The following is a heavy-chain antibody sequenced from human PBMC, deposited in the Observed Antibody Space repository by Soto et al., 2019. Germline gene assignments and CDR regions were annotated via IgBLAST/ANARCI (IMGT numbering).Heavy chain of an antibody. CDR1: GFTFSSYG. V-gene: IGHV3-33*01. CDR3: GRVFSSGWYADFQL. Sequence: QVQLVESGGGVVQPGRSLRLSCAASGFTFSSYGMHWVRQAPGKGLEWVAVIWYDGSNKYYADSVKGRFTISRDNSKNHLYLKMNSLRAADIAVYYCGRVFSSGWYADFQLWGQGTLGTVSS. CDR2: IWYDGSNK. D-gene: IGHD6-19*01. J-gene: IGHJ1*01.